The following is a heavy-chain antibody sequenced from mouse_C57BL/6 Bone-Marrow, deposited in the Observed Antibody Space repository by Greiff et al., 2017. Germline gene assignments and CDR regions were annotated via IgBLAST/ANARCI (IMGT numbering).Heavy chain of an antibody. V-gene: IGHV1-81*01. CDR1: GYTFTSYG. D-gene: IGHD2-14*01. CDR3: ARERTIGTTGCHYFDY. J-gene: IGHJ2*01. CDR2: IYPRSGNT. Sequence: QVQLKQSGAELARPGASVKLSCKASGYTFTSYGISWVKQRTGQGLEWIGEIYPRSGNTYYNEKFKGKATLTADKSSSTAYMELRSLTSEDSAVYYCARERTIGTTGCHYFDYWGQGTTLTVSS.